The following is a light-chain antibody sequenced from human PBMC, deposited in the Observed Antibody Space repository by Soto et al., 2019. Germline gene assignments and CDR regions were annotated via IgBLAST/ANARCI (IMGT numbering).Light chain of an antibody. Sequence: QPVLTQPPSASGTPGQRVTISCSGSDSNSGSNYVYWYQHFPGTAPKLLIYSNIQRPSGVPARFSGSKSGTTAYLAISGLRSEDEADYYCAAWDNSLNGRVFGGGTKLTVL. CDR3: AAWDNSLNGRV. J-gene: IGLJ3*02. V-gene: IGLV1-47*02. CDR2: SNI. CDR1: DSNSGSNY.